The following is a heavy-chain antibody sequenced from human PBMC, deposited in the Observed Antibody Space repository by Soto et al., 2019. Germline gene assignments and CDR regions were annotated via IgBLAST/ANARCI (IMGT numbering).Heavy chain of an antibody. J-gene: IGHJ6*02. V-gene: IGHV3-30*18. D-gene: IGHD3-22*01. CDR1: GFTFSSYG. Sequence: GGSLRLSCAASGFTFSSYGMHWVRQAPGKGLEWVAVISYDGSNKYYADSVKGRFTISRDNSKNTLYLQMNSLRAEDTAVYYCAKEAVSTYYYDSSGYGMDVWGQGTTVTVSS. CDR3: AKEAVSTYYYDSSGYGMDV. CDR2: ISYDGSNK.